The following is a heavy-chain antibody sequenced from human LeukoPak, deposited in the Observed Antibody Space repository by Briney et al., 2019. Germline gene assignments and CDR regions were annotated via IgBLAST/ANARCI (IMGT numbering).Heavy chain of an antibody. D-gene: IGHD1-1*01. CDR3: ARGLGKAPKRRYYFDY. Sequence: ASVKVSCKASGYTFTSYDINWVRQATGQGLEWMGWMNPNSGNTGYAQKFQGRVTMTRNTSIRTAYVELSSLRSEDTAVYYCARGLGKAPKRRYYFDYWGQGTLVTVSS. J-gene: IGHJ4*02. CDR1: GYTFTSYD. V-gene: IGHV1-8*01. CDR2: MNPNSGNT.